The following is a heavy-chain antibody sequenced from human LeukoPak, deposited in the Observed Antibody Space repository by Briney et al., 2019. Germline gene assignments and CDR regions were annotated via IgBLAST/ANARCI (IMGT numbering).Heavy chain of an antibody. D-gene: IGHD6-19*01. Sequence: GGSLRLSCAASGFTFSSYYMSWVRQAPGKGLEWMANIKQDGSEKYYVDSVKGRFTISRDNAKNSLYLQMNSLRVEDTAVYFCARIAVAGRGFDSWGQGTLLTVSS. CDR2: IKQDGSEK. CDR1: GFTFSSYY. J-gene: IGHJ4*02. V-gene: IGHV3-7*01. CDR3: ARIAVAGRGFDS.